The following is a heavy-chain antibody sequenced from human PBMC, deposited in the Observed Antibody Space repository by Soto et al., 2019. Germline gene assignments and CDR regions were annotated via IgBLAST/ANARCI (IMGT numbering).Heavy chain of an antibody. CDR2: ISYDGSNK. Sequence: QVQLVESGGGVVQPGRSLRLSCAASGFTFSSYAMHWVRQAPGKGLEWVAVISYDGSNKYYADSVKGRFTISRDNSKNTLYLQMNSLIAEDTAVYYCARAYSSSWYHFDYWGQGTLVTVSS. V-gene: IGHV3-30-3*01. CDR1: GFTFSSYA. J-gene: IGHJ4*02. D-gene: IGHD6-13*01. CDR3: ARAYSSSWYHFDY.